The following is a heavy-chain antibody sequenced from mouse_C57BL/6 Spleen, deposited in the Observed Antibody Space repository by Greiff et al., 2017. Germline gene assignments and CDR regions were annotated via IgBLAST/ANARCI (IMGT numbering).Heavy chain of an antibody. D-gene: IGHD2-4*01. Sequence: QVQLQQSGAELAKPGASVKLSCKASGYTFTSYWMHWVKQRPGQGLEWIGYINPSSGYTKYNQKFKDKATLTADKSSSTAYMQLSSLTYEDSAVYYCASFYYDYWYYFDYWGQGTTRTVSS. CDR1: GYTFTSYW. J-gene: IGHJ2*01. CDR3: ASFYYDYWYYFDY. CDR2: INPSSGYT. V-gene: IGHV1-7*01.